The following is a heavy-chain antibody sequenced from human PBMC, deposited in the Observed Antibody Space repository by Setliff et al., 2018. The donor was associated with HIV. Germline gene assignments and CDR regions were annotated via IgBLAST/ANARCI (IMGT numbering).Heavy chain of an antibody. Sequence: PSETLSLTFSVAGGSTTSGGYYWSWIRQHRGKGLEYIGYTYYSGSTYYNPSLKSRVTMSIDTSTQQFFLNVTSVTAAYTAVYYCAGFGYNVWVYRFDHWGQGALVTVSS. CDR1: GGSTTSGGYY. CDR2: TYYSGST. J-gene: IGHJ4*02. D-gene: IGHD3-10*02. CDR3: AGFGYNVWVYRFDH. V-gene: IGHV4-31*03.